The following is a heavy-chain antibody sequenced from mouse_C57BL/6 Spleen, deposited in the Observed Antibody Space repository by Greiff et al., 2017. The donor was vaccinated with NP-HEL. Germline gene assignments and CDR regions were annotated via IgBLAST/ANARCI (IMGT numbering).Heavy chain of an antibody. CDR2: IDPETGGT. Sequence: QVQLKESGAELVRPGASVTLSCKASGYTFTDYEMHWVKQTPVHGLEWIGAIDPETGGTAYNQKFKGKAILTADKSSSTAYMELRSLTSEDSAVYYCTRKSFITTVVATDYWGQGTTLTVSS. J-gene: IGHJ2*01. D-gene: IGHD1-1*01. V-gene: IGHV1-15*01. CDR3: TRKSFITTVVATDY. CDR1: GYTFTDYE.